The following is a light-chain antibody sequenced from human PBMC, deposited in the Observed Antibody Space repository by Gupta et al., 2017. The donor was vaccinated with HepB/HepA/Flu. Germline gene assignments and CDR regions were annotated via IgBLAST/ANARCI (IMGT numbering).Light chain of an antibody. CDR2: AAS. Sequence: DIQMTQSPSSLSASVGDRVTITCRASQSISSYLNWYQQKPGKAPKLLIYAASSLQSGVPSRFSGTGSGTDFTLTISSLQPEDVATYYGQQSYRTPRTFGPGTKVDIK. CDR3: QQSYRTPRT. CDR1: QSISSY. J-gene: IGKJ3*01. V-gene: IGKV1-39*01.